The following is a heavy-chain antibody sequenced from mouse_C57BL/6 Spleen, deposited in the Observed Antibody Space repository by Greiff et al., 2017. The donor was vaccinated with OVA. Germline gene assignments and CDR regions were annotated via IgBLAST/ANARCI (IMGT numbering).Heavy chain of an antibody. Sequence: VQLQQSGPELVKPGASVKIPCKASGYTFTDCNMDWVKQSHGKSLEWIGDINPNNGGTIYNQKFKGTATLTVDKSSSTAYMELRSLTSEDTAVYYCARSNYYGSPYYFDYWGQGTTLTVSS. J-gene: IGHJ2*01. CDR3: ARSNYYGSPYYFDY. CDR2: INPNNGGT. V-gene: IGHV1-18*01. CDR1: GYTFTDCN. D-gene: IGHD1-1*01.